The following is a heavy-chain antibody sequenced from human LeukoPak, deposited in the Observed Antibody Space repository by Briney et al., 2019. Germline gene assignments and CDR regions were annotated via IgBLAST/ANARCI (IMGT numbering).Heavy chain of an antibody. J-gene: IGHJ4*02. D-gene: IGHD3-9*01. Sequence: GRSLRLSCAASGFTFSSFAFHWVRQAPGKGLEWVALISYDGSHKDYTDSVKGRFTISRDNSKNTLYLQMNSLRAEDTAVYYCAKDQNIYDILTGLFDYWGQGTLVTVSS. CDR2: ISYDGSHK. CDR1: GFTFSSFA. CDR3: AKDQNIYDILTGLFDY. V-gene: IGHV3-30*18.